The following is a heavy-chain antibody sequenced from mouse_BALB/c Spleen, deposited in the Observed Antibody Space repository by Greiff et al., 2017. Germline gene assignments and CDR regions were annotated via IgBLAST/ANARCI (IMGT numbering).Heavy chain of an antibody. CDR3: ARSNLIHYYGYAGTGWFAY. Sequence: QVQLKESGAELARPGASVKLSCKASGYTFTSYWMQWVKQRPGQGLEWIGAIYPGDGDTRYTQKFKGKATLTADKSSSTAYMQLSSLASEDSAVYYCARSNLIHYYGYAGTGWFAYWGQGTLVTVSA. V-gene: IGHV1-87*01. D-gene: IGHD1-2*01. CDR2: IYPGDGDT. J-gene: IGHJ3*01. CDR1: GYTFTSYW.